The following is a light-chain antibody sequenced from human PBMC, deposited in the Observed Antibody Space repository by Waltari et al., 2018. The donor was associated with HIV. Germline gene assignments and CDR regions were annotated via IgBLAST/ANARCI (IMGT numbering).Light chain of an antibody. Sequence: DIQMTQSPSSVSASVGDRVIITCRASQDINTWLAWYQQKPGKAPNLLIYATVNLQYGVPSRFSGSGSGTEFTLSITNLQPDDFATYYCQQSRSFPYTFGQGTNVEIK. J-gene: IGKJ2*01. V-gene: IGKV1D-12*01. CDR1: QDINTW. CDR3: QQSRSFPYT. CDR2: ATV.